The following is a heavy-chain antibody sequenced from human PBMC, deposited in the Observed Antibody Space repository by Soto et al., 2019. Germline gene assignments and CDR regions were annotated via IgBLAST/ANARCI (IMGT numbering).Heavy chain of an antibody. CDR2: IYYSGST. D-gene: IGHD3-10*01. CDR1: GGSISSSSYY. Sequence: PSETLSLTCTVSGGSISSSSYYWDWIRQPPGKGLEWIGSIYYSGSTYYNPSLKSRVTISVDTSKNQFSLKLSSVTAADTAVYYCASGGDYYGSGTEFSPYYYYYYGMDVWGQGTTVTVSS. CDR3: ASGGDYYGSGTEFSPYYYYYYGMDV. V-gene: IGHV4-39*01. J-gene: IGHJ6*02.